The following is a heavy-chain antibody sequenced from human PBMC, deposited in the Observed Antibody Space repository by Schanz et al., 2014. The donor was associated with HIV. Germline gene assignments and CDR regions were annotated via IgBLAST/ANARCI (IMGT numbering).Heavy chain of an antibody. J-gene: IGHJ6*02. V-gene: IGHV1-69*01. Sequence: QVQLVQSGAEVKKPGSSVKVSCKASGGTFSIYAISWVRQAPGQGLEWMGGIIPIFGTANYAQKFQGRVTIIADESTGTAYMELSSLRSADTAVYFCARAAFSSEYYYGMDVWGQGTTVTVSS. CDR3: ARAAFSSEYYYGMDV. CDR2: IIPIFGTA. D-gene: IGHD3-3*02. CDR1: GGTFSIYA.